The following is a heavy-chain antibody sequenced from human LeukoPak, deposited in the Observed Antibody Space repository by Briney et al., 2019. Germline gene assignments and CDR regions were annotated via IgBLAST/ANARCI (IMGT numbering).Heavy chain of an antibody. V-gene: IGHV4-59*01. CDR2: IYYSGST. CDR3: ARASTGGYYTTYYFDY. D-gene: IGHD3-3*01. CDR1: GGSISSYY. Sequence: SETLSLTCTVSGGSISSYYWSWIRQPPGKGLEWIGYIYYSGSTNYNPSLKSRVTISVDTSKNQFSLKLSSVTAADTAVYYCARASTGGYYTTYYFDYWGQGTLVTVSS. J-gene: IGHJ4*02.